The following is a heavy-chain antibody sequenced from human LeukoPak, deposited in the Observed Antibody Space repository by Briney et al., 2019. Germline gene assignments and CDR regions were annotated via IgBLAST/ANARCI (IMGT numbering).Heavy chain of an antibody. V-gene: IGHV1-2*02. CDR1: GYTFTGYY. CDR2: INPNSGGT. Sequence: RASVKVSCKASGYTFTGYYMHWVRQAPGQGLEWMGWINPNSGGTNYAQKFQGRVTMTRDTSINTAYMELSSLRSDDAAVYYCARVSVAVDWFDPWGQGTLVTVSS. D-gene: IGHD6-19*01. CDR3: ARVSVAVDWFDP. J-gene: IGHJ5*02.